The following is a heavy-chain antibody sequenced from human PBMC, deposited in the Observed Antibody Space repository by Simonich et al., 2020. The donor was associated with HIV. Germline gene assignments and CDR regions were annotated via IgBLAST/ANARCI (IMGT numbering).Heavy chain of an antibody. D-gene: IGHD3-10*01. Sequence: VQLVQSGAEVKKPGSSVKISCKVSGYSFTDYYLHWVKQAPGRGLEWMGLVDPEDVEKNIAEKFQGRVTITADTSTDTAYMELGSLRSEDTAVYYCATNPYYFGSGSETYYFDYWGQGTLVTVSS. CDR1: GYSFTDYY. V-gene: IGHV1-69-2*01. J-gene: IGHJ4*02. CDR3: ATNPYYFGSGSETYYFDY. CDR2: VDPEDVEK.